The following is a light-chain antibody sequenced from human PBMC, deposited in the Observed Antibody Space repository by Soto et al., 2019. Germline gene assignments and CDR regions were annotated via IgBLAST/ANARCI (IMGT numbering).Light chain of an antibody. CDR3: HQYGSSPWT. J-gene: IGKJ1*01. Sequence: XQSPGTLSLSPGERATLSCXXXQTVSSARLAWFQQKPGQAPRLLIYGASSRAPGIPDRFSGSGSETDFTLTITRLESEDFAVYSCHQYGSSPWTFGQGTKVEIK. CDR1: QTVSSAR. CDR2: GAS. V-gene: IGKV3-20*01.